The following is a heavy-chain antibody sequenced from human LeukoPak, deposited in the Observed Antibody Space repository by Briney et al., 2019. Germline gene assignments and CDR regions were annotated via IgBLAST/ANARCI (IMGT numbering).Heavy chain of an antibody. CDR3: ARDREGFDY. Sequence: ALVKVSCKASGYTFTSNYIHCVRQAPGQGLEWMGMIYPRDGSTSDAQKFQGRFTVTRDTSTSTVHMELSGLRSEDTAVYYCARDREGFDYWGQGTLVTVSS. J-gene: IGHJ4*02. D-gene: IGHD5-24*01. V-gene: IGHV1-46*01. CDR1: GYTFTSNY. CDR2: IYPRDGST.